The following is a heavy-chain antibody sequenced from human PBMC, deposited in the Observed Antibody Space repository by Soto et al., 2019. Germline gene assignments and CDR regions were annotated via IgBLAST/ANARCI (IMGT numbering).Heavy chain of an antibody. CDR3: ARAGY. V-gene: IGHV3-7*01. J-gene: IGHJ4*02. CDR1: GFAFSNYW. Sequence: HLVESGGSLVRPGGSLTLSCAASGFAFSNYWMSWVRLAPGKGPEWVANIQPDGSQKYYVDSVKGRFTISRDNAKNSLSLQMNSLGVEDTAVYYCARAGYWGQGALVTVSS. CDR2: IQPDGSQK.